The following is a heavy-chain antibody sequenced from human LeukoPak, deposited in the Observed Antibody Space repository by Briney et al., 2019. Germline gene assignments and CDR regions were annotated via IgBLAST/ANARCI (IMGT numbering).Heavy chain of an antibody. V-gene: IGHV3-48*03. CDR1: GFTFSSYE. Sequence: PGGSLRLSCAASGFTFSSYEMNWARQAPGKGLEWVSYISSSGSTIYYADSVKGRFTISRDNAKNSLYLQMNSLRAEDTAVYYCARDGAEYYYYMDVWGKGTTVTVSS. CDR2: ISSSGSTI. CDR3: ARDGAEYYYYMDV. J-gene: IGHJ6*03.